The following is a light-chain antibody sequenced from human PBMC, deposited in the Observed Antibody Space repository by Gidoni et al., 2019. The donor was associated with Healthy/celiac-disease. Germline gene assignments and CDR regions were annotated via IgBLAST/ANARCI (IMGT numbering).Light chain of an antibody. CDR1: QSVSSY. J-gene: IGKJ1*01. V-gene: IGKV3-11*01. Sequence: EFVLPQSPATLSLSPGERATLSCRASQSVSSYLAWYQQKPGQAPRLLIYDASNRATGIPARFSGSGSGTDFTLTISSLEPEDFAVYYCQQRSNWPWTFGQGTRVEIK. CDR2: DAS. CDR3: QQRSNWPWT.